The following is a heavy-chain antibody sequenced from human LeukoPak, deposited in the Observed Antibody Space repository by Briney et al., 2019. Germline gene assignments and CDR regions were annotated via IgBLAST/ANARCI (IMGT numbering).Heavy chain of an antibody. V-gene: IGHV4-59*01. CDR1: GGSISSYY. CDR2: IYYSGST. D-gene: IGHD4-17*01. Sequence: SSETLSLTCTVSGGSISSYYWSWIRQPPGKGLEWIGYIYYSGSTNYNPSLKSRVTISVDTSKNQFSLKLSSVTAADTAVYYCARESDDYGDYVAVLWGQGTLVTVSS. CDR3: ARESDDYGDYVAVL. J-gene: IGHJ4*02.